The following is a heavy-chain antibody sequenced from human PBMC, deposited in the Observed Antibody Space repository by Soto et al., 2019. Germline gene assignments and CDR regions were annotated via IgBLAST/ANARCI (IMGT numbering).Heavy chain of an antibody. D-gene: IGHD6-13*01. V-gene: IGHV3-49*03. Sequence: PGGSLRLSCTASGFTCGDYAMSWFRQAPGKGLEWVGFIRSKAYGGTTEYAASVKGRFTISRDDSKSIAYLQMNSLKTEDTAVYYCTSSIAAAGDYYYYGMDVWGQGTTVTVS. J-gene: IGHJ6*02. CDR1: GFTCGDYA. CDR3: TSSIAAAGDYYYYGMDV. CDR2: IRSKAYGGTT.